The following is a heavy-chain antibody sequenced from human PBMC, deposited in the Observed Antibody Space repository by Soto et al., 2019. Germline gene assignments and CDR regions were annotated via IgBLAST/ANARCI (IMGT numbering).Heavy chain of an antibody. Sequence: ASVKVSCKASGYTFTNYDINWVRQAPGQGLEWMGWISTYTGNTNYTQKLQGRVTMTTDTSTSTAYMELRSLRSDDTAVYYCARGYYYGSGRPTPGGMDVWGQGTTVTVSS. J-gene: IGHJ6*02. V-gene: IGHV1-18*01. CDR3: ARGYYYGSGRPTPGGMDV. CDR2: ISTYTGNT. D-gene: IGHD3-10*01. CDR1: GYTFTNYD.